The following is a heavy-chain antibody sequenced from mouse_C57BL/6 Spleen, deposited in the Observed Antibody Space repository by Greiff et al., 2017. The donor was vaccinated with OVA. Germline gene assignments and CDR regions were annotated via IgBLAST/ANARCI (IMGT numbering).Heavy chain of an antibody. CDR1: GYTFTSYW. CDR3: AKGGSSGLRFDY. CDR2: IDPSDSYT. J-gene: IGHJ2*01. D-gene: IGHD3-2*02. Sequence: QVHVKQPGAELVMPGASVKLSCKASGYTFTSYWMHWVKQRPGQGLEWIGEIDPSDSYTNYNQKFKGKSTLTVDKSSSTAYMQLSSLTSEDSAVYYCAKGGSSGLRFDYWGQGTTLTVSS. V-gene: IGHV1-69*01.